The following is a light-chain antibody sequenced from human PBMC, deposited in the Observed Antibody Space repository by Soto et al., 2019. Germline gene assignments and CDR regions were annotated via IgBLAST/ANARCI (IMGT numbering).Light chain of an antibody. J-gene: IGKJ5*01. V-gene: IGKV1-5*01. CDR1: QSISSW. CDR3: QQYNSYWVT. CDR2: DAS. Sequence: DIQLTQSPSFLSASVGDRVTITCRASQSISSWLAWYQQKPGKAPKLLIYDASSLESGVPSRFSGSGSGTEFTLTISSLQPDDFATYYCQQYNSYWVTFGQGTRLEIK.